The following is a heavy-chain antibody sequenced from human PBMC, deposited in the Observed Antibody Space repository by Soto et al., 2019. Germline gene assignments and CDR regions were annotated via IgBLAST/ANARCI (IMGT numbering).Heavy chain of an antibody. CDR1: GFTFSSYG. J-gene: IGHJ6*02. CDR3: AKDFRPTGIRGVIIPYYYGMDV. CDR2: ISYDGSNK. Sequence: GGSLRLSCAASGFTFSSYGMHWVRQAPGKGLEWVAVISYDGSNKYYADSVKGRFTISRDNSKNTPYLQMNSLRAEDTAVYYCAKDFRPTGIRGVIIPYYYGMDVWGQGTTVTVSS. V-gene: IGHV3-30*18. D-gene: IGHD3-10*01.